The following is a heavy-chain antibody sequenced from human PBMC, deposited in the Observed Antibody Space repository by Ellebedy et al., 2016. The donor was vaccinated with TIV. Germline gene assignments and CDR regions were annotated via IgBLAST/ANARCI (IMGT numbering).Heavy chain of an antibody. CDR1: GFTLSNYW. V-gene: IGHV3-74*01. J-gene: IGHJ4*02. CDR3: ARGMAAAGTNNFDY. CDR2: INYDGSST. Sequence: GESLKISCAASGFTLSNYWMHWVRQAPGKGLVWVSRINYDGSSTTYPDSVTGRFTISRDNAKNTLYLQMNSLRAEDTAVYYCARGMAAAGTNNFDYWGQGTLVTVSS. D-gene: IGHD6-13*01.